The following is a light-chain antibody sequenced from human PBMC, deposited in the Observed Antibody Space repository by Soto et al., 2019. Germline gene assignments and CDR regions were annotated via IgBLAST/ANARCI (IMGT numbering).Light chain of an antibody. Sequence: EIVLTQSPGTLSLSPGERVTLSCRASQSVSSSYLAWYQQKPGQAPRLLIYGASSSATGIPDRFSGSGSGTDFTLTISRLEPEDFAVYYCQQSGSSPMYTFGQGTKLEIK. CDR3: QQSGSSPMYT. CDR1: QSVSSSY. V-gene: IGKV3-20*01. J-gene: IGKJ2*01. CDR2: GAS.